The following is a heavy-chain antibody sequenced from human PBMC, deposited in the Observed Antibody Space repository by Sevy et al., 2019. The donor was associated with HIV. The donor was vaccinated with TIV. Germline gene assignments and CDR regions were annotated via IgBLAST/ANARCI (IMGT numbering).Heavy chain of an antibody. J-gene: IGHJ4*02. D-gene: IGHD6-13*01. V-gene: IGHV4-39*01. CDR3: ARHHPLIAAAGPVDY. CDR2: IYYSGST. Sequence: SETLSLTCTVSGGSISSSSYYWGWIRQPPGKGLEWIGSIYYSGSTYYNPSLKSRVTISVDTSKNQFSLKLSPVTAADTAVYYCARHHPLIAAAGPVDYWGQGTLVTVSS. CDR1: GGSISSSSYY.